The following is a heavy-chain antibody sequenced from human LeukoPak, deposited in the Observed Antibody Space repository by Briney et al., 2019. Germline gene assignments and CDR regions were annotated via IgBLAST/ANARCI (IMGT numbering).Heavy chain of an antibody. CDR1: GFTVSSNY. D-gene: IGHD5-12*01. J-gene: IGHJ3*02. CDR2: IYSGGST. V-gene: IGHV3-53*01. CDR3: AKWRTAHSGYDSEDAFDI. Sequence: GGSLRLSCAASGFTVSSNYMSWVRQAPGKGLEWVSVIYSGGSTYYADSVKGRFTISRDNAKNSLYLQMNSLRAEDTAVYYCAKWRTAHSGYDSEDAFDIWGQGTLVTVSS.